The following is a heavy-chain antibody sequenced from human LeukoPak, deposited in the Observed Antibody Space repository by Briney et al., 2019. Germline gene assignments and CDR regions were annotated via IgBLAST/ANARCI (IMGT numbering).Heavy chain of an antibody. CDR2: IYSGGST. CDR1: GFTVSSNY. V-gene: IGHV3-53*01. J-gene: IGHJ4*02. D-gene: IGHD3-22*01. CDR3: ARGGGGYYDSSGYYPDHFDY. Sequence: PGGSLRLSCAASGFTVSSNYMSWVRQAPGKGLEWVSVIYSGGSTYYADSVKGRFTTSRDNSKNTLYLQMNSLRAEDTAVYYCARGGGGYYDSSGYYPDHFDYWGQGTLVTVSS.